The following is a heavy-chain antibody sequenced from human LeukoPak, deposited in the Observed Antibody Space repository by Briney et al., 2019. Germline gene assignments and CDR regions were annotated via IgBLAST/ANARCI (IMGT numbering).Heavy chain of an antibody. V-gene: IGHV3-20*04. CDR3: ARDRYQSGYYDSNSAFDI. Sequence: GGSLRLSCAASGFTFDDYGMSWVRQAPGKGLEWVSGINWNGGSTGYADSVKGRFTISRDNAKNSLYLQVNSLRAEDTALYYCARDRYQSGYYDSNSAFDIWGQGTMVTVSS. CDR2: INWNGGST. CDR1: GFTFDDYG. J-gene: IGHJ3*02. D-gene: IGHD3-22*01.